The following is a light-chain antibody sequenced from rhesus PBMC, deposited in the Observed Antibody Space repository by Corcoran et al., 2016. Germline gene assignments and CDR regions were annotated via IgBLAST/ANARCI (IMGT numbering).Light chain of an antibody. V-gene: IGKV1-22*01. CDR2: KAS. CDR3: LQYNKTPWT. J-gene: IGKJ1*01. Sequence: DILMTQSPSSLSASVGDTVTITCRASQGFSSWLAWYQQKPGKAPKLLIYKASSLKSGVPSRFSGSGSGTDFPLTISGLQAEEFATYFCLQYNKTPWTFGQGTKVEIK. CDR1: QGFSSW.